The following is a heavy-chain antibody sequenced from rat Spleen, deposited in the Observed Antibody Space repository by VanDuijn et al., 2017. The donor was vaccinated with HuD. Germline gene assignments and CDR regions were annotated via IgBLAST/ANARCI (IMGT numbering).Heavy chain of an antibody. CDR3: TRSGYYYSSYVPFFDY. D-gene: IGHD1-2*01. CDR1: GLSLTDYS. J-gene: IGHJ2*01. CDR2: MWSGGST. V-gene: IGHV2S63*01. Sequence: VQLKESGPGLVQPSQTLSLTCTVSGLSLTDYSVHWVRQPPGKGLEWMGVMWSGGSTDYNSALKSRLIISRDTSKSQVFLKMNSLQTDDTAIYFCTRSGYYYSSYVPFFDYWGQGVMVTVSS.